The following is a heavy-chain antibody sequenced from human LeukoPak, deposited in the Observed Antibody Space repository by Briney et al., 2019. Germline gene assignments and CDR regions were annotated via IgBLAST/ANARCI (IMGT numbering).Heavy chain of an antibody. CDR3: AGSYDILTGYPLDY. Sequence: SETLSLTCTVSGGSISSGSYYWSWIRQPAGKGLEWIGRIFTSGSTKYNPSLKSRVTISVDTSKNQFSLKLSSVTAADTAVYYCAGSYDILTGYPLDYWGQGTLVTVSS. D-gene: IGHD3-9*01. CDR2: IFTSGST. J-gene: IGHJ4*02. CDR1: GGSISSGSYY. V-gene: IGHV4-61*02.